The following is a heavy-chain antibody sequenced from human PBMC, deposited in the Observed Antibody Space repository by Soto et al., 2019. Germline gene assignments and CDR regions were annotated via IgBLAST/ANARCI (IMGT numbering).Heavy chain of an antibody. J-gene: IGHJ4*02. CDR1: GGTFSSYT. CDR3: ARDGEYGSREATFAS. D-gene: IGHD3-10*01. V-gene: IGHV1-69*08. CDR2: IIPILGIA. Sequence: QVQLVQSGAEVKKPGSSVKVSCKASGGTFSSYTFSWVRQAPGQGLEWMGRIIPILGIANYAQKFQGRVTITADKSTSTAYMELSSLRSEDTAVYYCARDGEYGSREATFASWGQGTLVTLSS.